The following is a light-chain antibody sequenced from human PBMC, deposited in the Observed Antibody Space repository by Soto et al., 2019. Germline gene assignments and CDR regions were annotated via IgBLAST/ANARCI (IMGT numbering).Light chain of an antibody. V-gene: IGLV2-14*01. J-gene: IGLJ1*01. CDR2: DVT. CDR3: SSYTSSSTPYV. CDR1: SSDVGGYNY. Sequence: QSVLTQPASVSGSPGQSITISCTGTSSDVGGYNYVSWYQQHPVKAPKLMIYDVTNRPSGVSDRFSGSKSGNTASLTISGLQAEDEADDYCSSYTSSSTPYVFGTGTKVTVL.